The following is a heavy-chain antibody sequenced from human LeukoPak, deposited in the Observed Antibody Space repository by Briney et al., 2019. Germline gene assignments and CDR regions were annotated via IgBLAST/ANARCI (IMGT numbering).Heavy chain of an antibody. J-gene: IGHJ6*02. V-gene: IGHV3-30*03. D-gene: IGHD6-19*01. CDR2: ISYDGSNK. CDR1: GFTFSSYG. CDR3: ATGSSGWYDYYYGMDV. Sequence: PGGSLRLSCAAPGFTFSSYGMHWVRQAPGKGLEWVAVISYDGSNKYYADSVKGRFTISRDNSKNTLYLQMNSLRAEDTAVYYCATGSSGWYDYYYGMDVWGQGTTVTVSS.